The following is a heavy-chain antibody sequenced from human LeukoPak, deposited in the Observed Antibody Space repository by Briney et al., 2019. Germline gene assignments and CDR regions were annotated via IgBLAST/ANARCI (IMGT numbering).Heavy chain of an antibody. V-gene: IGHV3-53*01. Sequence: PGGSLRLSCAASGLTVSSNHMSWVRQAPGKGLEWVSAIYSGDSTYYSYSVKGRFTISRDDSKRETYLQMDSLRAEDTAVYYCARGLVYLTGHFDCWGQGTVDIVSS. D-gene: IGHD1-1*01. CDR1: GLTVSSNH. CDR2: IYSGDST. CDR3: ARGLVYLTGHFDC. J-gene: IGHJ4*02.